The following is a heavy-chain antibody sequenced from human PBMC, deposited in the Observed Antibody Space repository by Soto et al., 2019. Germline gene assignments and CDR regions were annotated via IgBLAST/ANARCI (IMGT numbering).Heavy chain of an antibody. CDR1: GGSFSGYY. J-gene: IGHJ4*02. CDR2: INHSGST. Sequence: PSETLSLTCAVYGGSFSGYYWSWIRQPPGKGLEWIGEINHSGSTNYNPSLKSRVTISVDTSKNQFSLKLSSVTAADTAAYYCARERGGLIAARPYYFDYWGQGTLVTVSS. V-gene: IGHV4-34*01. CDR3: ARERGGLIAARPYYFDY. D-gene: IGHD6-6*01.